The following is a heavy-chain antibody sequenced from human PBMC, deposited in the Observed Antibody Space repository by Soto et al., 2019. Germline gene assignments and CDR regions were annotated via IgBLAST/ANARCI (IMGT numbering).Heavy chain of an antibody. V-gene: IGHV1-2*02. CDR2: INPNTGGT. D-gene: IGHD6-6*01. CDR1: GYTFTGYY. J-gene: IGHJ4*02. Sequence: QVQLVQSGAEVKKPGASVKVSCKASGYTFTGYYLYWVRQAPGQGLEYMGWINPNTGGTKYTQKFQGRVTMTRDTSTSTAYMELSSLSSDDTAVFYCARSLSTIGARPDYWGQGTLVTVSS. CDR3: ARSLSTIGARPDY.